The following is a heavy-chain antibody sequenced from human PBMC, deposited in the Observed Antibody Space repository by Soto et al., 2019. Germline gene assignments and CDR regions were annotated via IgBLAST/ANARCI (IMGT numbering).Heavy chain of an antibody. CDR1: GYTFTGYY. D-gene: IGHD3-10*01. CDR2: INPNSGGT. V-gene: IGHV1-2*04. J-gene: IGHJ6*02. CDR3: ARGTGLNYYGSGSYYNGPYYYYYYGMDV. Sequence: ASVKVSCTASGYTFTGYYMHWVRQAPGQGLEWMGWINPNSGGTNYAQKFQGWVTMTRDTSISTAYMELSRLRSDDTAVYYCARGTGLNYYGSGSYYNGPYYYYYYGMDVWGQGTTVTVSS.